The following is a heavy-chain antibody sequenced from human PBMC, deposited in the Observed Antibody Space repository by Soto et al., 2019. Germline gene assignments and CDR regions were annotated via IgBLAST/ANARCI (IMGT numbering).Heavy chain of an antibody. CDR2: IYPADSQT. J-gene: IGHJ5*02. Sequence: PGESLKISCEVSGFTFTNYWIAWVRQMPGKGLEWMGGIYPADSQTRYSPTFQGQVAISADRSTSTVFLQWASLKASDTAVYFCARKDKSGYFNWFDPWGQGTLVTVSS. V-gene: IGHV5-51*01. D-gene: IGHD3-22*01. CDR1: GFTFTNYW. CDR3: ARKDKSGYFNWFDP.